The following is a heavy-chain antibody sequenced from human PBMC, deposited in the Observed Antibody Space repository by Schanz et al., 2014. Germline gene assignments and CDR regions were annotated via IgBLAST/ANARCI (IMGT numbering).Heavy chain of an antibody. V-gene: IGHV4-31*03. D-gene: IGHD4-17*01. CDR3: ARDRGHGDLPGDI. CDR2: IYHSGNT. CDR1: GASISSANHY. J-gene: IGHJ6*02. Sequence: QVQLQESGPGLVKASQTLSLTCSVSGASISSANHYWAWVRQPPGKGLEWIGEIYHSGNTNYNASLKRRVTISVDTSKNQFSLNLSSATAADTAVYYCARDRGHGDLPGDIWGQGTTVTVSS.